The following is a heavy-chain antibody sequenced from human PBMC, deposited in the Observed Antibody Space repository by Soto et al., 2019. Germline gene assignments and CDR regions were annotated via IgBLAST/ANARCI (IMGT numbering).Heavy chain of an antibody. J-gene: IGHJ4*02. D-gene: IGHD2-2*01. Sequence: GGSLRLSCAVSGFTFSSYGMSWVCQGPGKGLGWVSATSGSGGSTYYADSVKGRFTISRDNSKNTLYLQMNSLRAEDTAVYYCAKDLGYCSSTSCMGYFDYWRQGTLVTVSS. CDR3: AKDLGYCSSTSCMGYFDY. CDR1: GFTFSSYG. V-gene: IGHV3-23*01. CDR2: TSGSGGST.